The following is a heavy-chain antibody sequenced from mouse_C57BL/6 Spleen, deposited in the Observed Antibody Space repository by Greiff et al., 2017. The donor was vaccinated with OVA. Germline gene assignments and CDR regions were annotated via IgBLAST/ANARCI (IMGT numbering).Heavy chain of an antibody. Sequence: QGQLPQPGAEMVKPGASVKLSCKASGYTFPHHWVHRVEQRPGQGLEWIGNINPSNGGTNYNEKFKSKATLTVDKSSSTAYMQLSSLTSEDSAVYYCARSRAYYSNSYYFDYWGQGTTLTVSS. CDR2: INPSNGGT. CDR3: ARSRAYYSNSYYFDY. J-gene: IGHJ2*01. V-gene: IGHV1-53*01. CDR1: GYTFPHHW. D-gene: IGHD2-5*01.